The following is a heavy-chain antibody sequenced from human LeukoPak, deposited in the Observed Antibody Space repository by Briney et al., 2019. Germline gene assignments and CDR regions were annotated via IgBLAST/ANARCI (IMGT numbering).Heavy chain of an antibody. CDR2: IKEDGSEK. V-gene: IGHV3-7*01. CDR1: GFAFSSYW. CDR3: ARDSFETDIDY. D-gene: IGHD1-14*01. J-gene: IGHJ4*02. Sequence: GGSLRLSCAVSGFAFSSYWMSWVRQAPGKGLEWVGNIKEDGSEKHYVDSVKGRFTISRGNAKNSLYLQMNSLRAEDTAVYYCARDSFETDIDYWGQGTLVTVSS.